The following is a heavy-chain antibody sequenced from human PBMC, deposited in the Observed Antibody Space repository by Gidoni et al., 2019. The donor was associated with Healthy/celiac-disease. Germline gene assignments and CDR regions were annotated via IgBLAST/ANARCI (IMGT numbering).Heavy chain of an antibody. CDR3: AKERGASMVRGAVDY. CDR1: GFTFSSYA. J-gene: IGHJ4*02. CDR2: ISGSGGRT. Sequence: EVQLLESGGGLVQPGGSLRLTCAASGFTFSSYAMSWVRQAPGKGLAWVSAISGSGGRTYYADSVKGRFTISRDNSKNTLYLQMNSLRAEDTAVYYCAKERGASMVRGAVDYWGQGTLVTVSS. D-gene: IGHD3-10*01. V-gene: IGHV3-23*01.